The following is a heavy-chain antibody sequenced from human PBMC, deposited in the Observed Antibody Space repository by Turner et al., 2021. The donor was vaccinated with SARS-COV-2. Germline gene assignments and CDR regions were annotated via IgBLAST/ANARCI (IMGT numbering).Heavy chain of an antibody. V-gene: IGHV1-69*01. CDR2: IIPSFGTT. CDR1: GGTFILYA. CDR3: ARISADDSSCYYFDY. J-gene: IGHJ4*02. D-gene: IGHD3-22*01. Sequence: QVQRVQSGADVKKPGAPVKVSCEAYGGTFILYAITWVRQAPGQGLEWMGGIIPSFGTTIYAQKFQGRVTITADDSTSTAYMELSSLRSEDTAVYYCARISADDSSCYYFDYWGQGTLVTVSS.